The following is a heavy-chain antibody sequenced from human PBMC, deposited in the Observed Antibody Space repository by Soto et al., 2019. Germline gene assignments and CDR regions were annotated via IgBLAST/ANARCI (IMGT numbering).Heavy chain of an antibody. CDR1: GGSISSGSYY. CDR3: ARGVTTDGMDV. Sequence: QVQLQESGPGLVKPSETLPLTCTVSGGSISSGSYYYIWIRQPPGKGLEWIGFVYYTGSTIYNPSLKSRVTISVDTSKNQFPLKLSSVSAADTAVSYCARGVTTDGMDVWGQGTTVTVSS. V-gene: IGHV4-61*01. D-gene: IGHD2-21*02. J-gene: IGHJ6*02. CDR2: VYYTGST.